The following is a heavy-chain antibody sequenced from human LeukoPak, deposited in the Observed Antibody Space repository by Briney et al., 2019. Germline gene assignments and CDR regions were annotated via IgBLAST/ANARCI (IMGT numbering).Heavy chain of an antibody. V-gene: IGHV3-23*01. CDR3: AKVWTAYSDDYFDY. CDR2: ISGSGGST. J-gene: IGHJ4*02. CDR1: GFTFSSYG. Sequence: GGSLRLSCAASGFTFSSYGMGWVRQAPGKGLECVSSISGSGGSTNHADSVKGRFTTSRDNSKNTLYLQMNSLRAEDTAVYYCAKVWTAYSDDYFDYWGQGTLVTVSS. D-gene: IGHD3/OR15-3a*01.